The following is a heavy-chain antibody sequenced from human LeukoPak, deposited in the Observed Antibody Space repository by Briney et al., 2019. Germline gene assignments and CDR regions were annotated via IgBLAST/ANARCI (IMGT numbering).Heavy chain of an antibody. J-gene: IGHJ4*02. CDR2: INHSGST. Sequence: SETLSLTCAVYGGSFSGYYWSWIRQPPGKGLEWIGEINHSGSTNYNPSLKSRVTISVDTSKSQFSLKLSSVTAADTAVYYCARERNYYGSGSIDYWGQGTLVTVSS. D-gene: IGHD3-10*01. V-gene: IGHV4-34*01. CDR3: ARERNYYGSGSIDY. CDR1: GGSFSGYY.